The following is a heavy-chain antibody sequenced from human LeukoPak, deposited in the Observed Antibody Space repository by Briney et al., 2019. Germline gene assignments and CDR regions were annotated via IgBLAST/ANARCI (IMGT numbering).Heavy chain of an antibody. CDR1: RFTFSSYG. CDR2: ISYDGSNK. D-gene: IGHD5-24*01. J-gene: IGHJ4*02. Sequence: PWGSLRLSCAASRFTFSSYGMHWVRQAPGKGLEWVAVISYDGSNKYYADSVKGRFTVSRDNSKNTLYLQMNSLRAEDTAVYYCAKEGRDGFNYDYWGQGTLVTVSS. V-gene: IGHV3-30*18. CDR3: AKEGRDGFNYDY.